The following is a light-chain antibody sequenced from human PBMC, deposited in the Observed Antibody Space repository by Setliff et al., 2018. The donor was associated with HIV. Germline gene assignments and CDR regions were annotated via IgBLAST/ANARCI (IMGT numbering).Light chain of an antibody. V-gene: IGLV2-14*03. CDR1: SSDVGSYDY. Sequence: QSVLTQPASVSGSPGQSNTISCTGTSSDVGSYDYVSWYQQHAGRAPKLMIYDVINRPSGVSNRFSGSKSGNTASLTISGLQAEDEADYYCSSYTSSSTLPYVFGTGTKVTV. CDR2: DVI. CDR3: SSYTSSSTLPYV. J-gene: IGLJ1*01.